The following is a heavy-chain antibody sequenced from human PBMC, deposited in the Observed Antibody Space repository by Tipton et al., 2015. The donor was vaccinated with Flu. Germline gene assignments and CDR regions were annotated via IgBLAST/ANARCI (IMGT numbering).Heavy chain of an antibody. D-gene: IGHD3-10*01. CDR3: ARTGSGSYFDYYYMDV. Sequence: SGAEVKKPGASVKVSCKASGYTFTGYYMHWVRQAPGQGLEWMGWINPNSGGTNYAQKFQGRVTMTRDTSISTAYMELSRLRSDDTAVYYCARTGSGSYFDYYYMDVWGKGTTVTVSS. CDR2: INPNSGGT. V-gene: IGHV1-2*02. J-gene: IGHJ6*03. CDR1: GYTFTGYY.